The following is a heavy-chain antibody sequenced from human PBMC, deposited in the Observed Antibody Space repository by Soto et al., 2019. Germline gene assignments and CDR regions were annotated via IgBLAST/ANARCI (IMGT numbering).Heavy chain of an antibody. CDR1: GGSFSGYY. Sequence: SETLSLTCAVYGGSFSGYYWSWIRQPPGKGLEWIGEINHSGSTNYNPSLKSRVTISVDTSKNQFSLKLSSVTAADTAVYYCVRDQLPHDAFDIWGQGTMVTVSS. V-gene: IGHV4-34*01. CDR2: INHSGST. J-gene: IGHJ3*02. CDR3: VRDQLPHDAFDI. D-gene: IGHD2-2*01.